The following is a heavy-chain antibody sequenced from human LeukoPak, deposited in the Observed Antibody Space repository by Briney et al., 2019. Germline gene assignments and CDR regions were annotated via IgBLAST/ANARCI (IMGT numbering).Heavy chain of an antibody. J-gene: IGHJ4*02. CDR3: ASAPRRGYSGYDGDY. Sequence: GESLKISCKGSGHSFTSYWIGWVRQMPGKGLEWMGIIYPGDSDTRYSPSFQGQVTILADKSISTAYLQWSSLKASDTAMYYCASAPRRGYSGYDGDYWGQGTLVTVSS. CDR1: GHSFTSYW. D-gene: IGHD5-12*01. V-gene: IGHV5-51*01. CDR2: IYPGDSDT.